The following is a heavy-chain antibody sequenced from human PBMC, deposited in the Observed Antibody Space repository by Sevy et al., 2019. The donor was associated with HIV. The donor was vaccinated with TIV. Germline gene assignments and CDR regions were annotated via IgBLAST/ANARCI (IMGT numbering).Heavy chain of an antibody. J-gene: IGHJ3*02. CDR2: IGHSGSDT. CDR1: GFTFSNYA. V-gene: IGHV3-23*01. D-gene: IGHD3-22*01. Sequence: GGSLRLSCAASGFTFSNYAMSWVRQAPGKGLEWVSAIGHSGSDTFYADSVKGRFTISRDNSKNTLYQQMNSLRGEDTALYYCAKDITTIVGDAFDIWGQGTMVTVSS. CDR3: AKDITTIVGDAFDI.